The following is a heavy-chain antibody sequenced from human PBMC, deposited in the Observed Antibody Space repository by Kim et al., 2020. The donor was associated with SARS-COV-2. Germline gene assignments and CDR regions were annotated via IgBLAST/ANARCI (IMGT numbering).Heavy chain of an antibody. V-gene: IGHV3-9*01. J-gene: IGHJ6*03. D-gene: IGHD3-10*01. CDR2: IASNGGSQ. CDR3: AKDLGSTLRGTIMTKYYYMDV. Sequence: GGSLRLSCAASGFTFEDYGMHWVRQAPGKGLEWVSGIASNGGSQGYADFVKGRFTVSRDNARNSLFLEMNSLRPEDTAFYYCAKDLGSTLRGTIMTKYYYMDVWGRGTTVTVSS. CDR1: GFTFEDYG.